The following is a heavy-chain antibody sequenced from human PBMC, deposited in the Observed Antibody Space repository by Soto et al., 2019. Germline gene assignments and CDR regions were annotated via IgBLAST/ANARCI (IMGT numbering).Heavy chain of an antibody. V-gene: IGHV3-23*01. D-gene: IGHD3-3*01. CDR3: AKGSITIFGVVITTLTYYYYGMDV. CDR2: ISGSGGST. Sequence: GGSLRLSCAASGFTFSSYAMSWVRQAPGKGLEWVSAISGSGGSTCYADSVKGRFTISRDNSKNTLYLQMNSLRAEDTAVYYCAKGSITIFGVVITTLTYYYYGMDVWGQGTTVTVSS. J-gene: IGHJ6*02. CDR1: GFTFSSYA.